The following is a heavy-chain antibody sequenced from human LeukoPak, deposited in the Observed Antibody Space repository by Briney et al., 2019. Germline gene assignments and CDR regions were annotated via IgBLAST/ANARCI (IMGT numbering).Heavy chain of an antibody. CDR3: ARDVGEYCTGGSCFSDR. V-gene: IGHV3-7*01. CDR2: IKGDGSVT. D-gene: IGHD2-15*01. J-gene: IGHJ4*02. Sequence: GGSLILFCGASAGYFDTYWMTCVLHALGKGLQGVGNIKGDGSVTYYVEYVKGRFAISRDNAKKSFYLQMSALSGDDAGLYFCARDVGEYCTGGSCFSDRWGQGTPVTISS. CDR1: AGYFDTYW.